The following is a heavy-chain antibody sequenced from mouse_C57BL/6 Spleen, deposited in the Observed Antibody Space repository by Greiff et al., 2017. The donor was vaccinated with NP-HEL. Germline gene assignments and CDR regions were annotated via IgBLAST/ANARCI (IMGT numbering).Heavy chain of an antibody. V-gene: IGHV5-16*01. Sequence: EVKLVESEGGLVQPGSSMKLSCTASGFTFSDYYMAWVRQVPEKGLEWVANINYDGSSTYYLDSLKSRFIISRDNAKNILYLQMSSLKSEDTATYYCARDYYGGGTFDYWGQGTTLTVSS. D-gene: IGHD1-1*01. J-gene: IGHJ2*01. CDR2: INYDGSST. CDR1: GFTFSDYY. CDR3: ARDYYGGGTFDY.